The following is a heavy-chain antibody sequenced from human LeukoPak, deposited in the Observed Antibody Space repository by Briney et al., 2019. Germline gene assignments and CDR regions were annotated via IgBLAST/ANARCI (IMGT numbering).Heavy chain of an antibody. CDR1: GFTFSSYS. CDR2: ISSSSYI. D-gene: IGHD3-3*02. J-gene: IGHJ4*02. V-gene: IGHV3-21*01. Sequence: GGSLRLSCAASGFTFSSYSMNWVRQAPGKGLEWVSSISSSSYIYYADSVKGRFTISRDNAKNSLYLQMNSLRAEDTAVYYCAREKSGSLAPHHYWGQGTLVTVSS. CDR3: AREKSGSLAPHHY.